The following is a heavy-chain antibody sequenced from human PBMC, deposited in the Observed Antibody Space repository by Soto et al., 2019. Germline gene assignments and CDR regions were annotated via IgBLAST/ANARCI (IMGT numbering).Heavy chain of an antibody. D-gene: IGHD2-2*01. V-gene: IGHV3-64D*06. CDR3: VKDFLEVPAAHYNWFDP. CDR2: ISSNGGST. Sequence: GGSLRLSCSASGFTFSSYAMHWVRQAPGKGLEYVSAISSNGGSTYHADSVKGRFTISRDNSKNTLYLQMSSLRAEDTAVYYCVKDFLEVPAAHYNWFDPWGQGTLVTVSS. CDR1: GFTFSSYA. J-gene: IGHJ5*02.